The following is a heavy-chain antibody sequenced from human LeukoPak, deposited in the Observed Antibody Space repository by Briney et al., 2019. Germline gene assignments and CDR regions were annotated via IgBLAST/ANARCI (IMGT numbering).Heavy chain of an antibody. V-gene: IGHV3-33*01. CDR2: IWEDGSNI. D-gene: IGHD6-19*01. CDR3: ARVGYNSGWYVY. CDR1: GFTFSSYG. J-gene: IGHJ4*02. Sequence: PGTSLRLSCAASGFTFSSYGMHGVRQAPGKGLEWVAGIWEDGSNIYYADSARGRFTISRDNYKNTLYQQMQSLRAEDTAVYYCARVGYNSGWYVYWGQGALVTVSS.